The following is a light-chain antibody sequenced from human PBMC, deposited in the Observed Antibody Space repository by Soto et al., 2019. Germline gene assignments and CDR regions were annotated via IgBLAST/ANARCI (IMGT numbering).Light chain of an antibody. CDR1: QSVSSY. Sequence: EIVLTQSPATLSLSPGERATLSCRATQSVSSYLAWYQQKPGQAPRLLIYDASNRATGIPARFSGSGSGTDFTLTISSIEPEDFGVYYCQHRGAFGPGTKVDI. CDR2: DAS. V-gene: IGKV3-11*01. CDR3: QHRGA. J-gene: IGKJ3*01.